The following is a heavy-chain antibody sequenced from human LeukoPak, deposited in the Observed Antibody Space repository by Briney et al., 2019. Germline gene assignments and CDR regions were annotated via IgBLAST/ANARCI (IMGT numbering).Heavy chain of an antibody. Sequence: GESLKISCKGSGYIFTSYWIGWVRQMPGKGLEWMGIIYPSDSDTRYSPSFQGQVTISADKSITTAYLQWSSLKASDTAMYYCARQSLYDGAPLFDYWGQGTLVTVSS. CDR2: IYPSDSDT. J-gene: IGHJ4*02. D-gene: IGHD4/OR15-4a*01. CDR3: ARQSLYDGAPLFDY. CDR1: GYIFTSYW. V-gene: IGHV5-51*01.